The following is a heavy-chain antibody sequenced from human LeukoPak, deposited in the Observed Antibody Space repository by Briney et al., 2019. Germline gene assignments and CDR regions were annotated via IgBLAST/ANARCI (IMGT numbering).Heavy chain of an antibody. V-gene: IGHV3-23*01. CDR3: AKDAGWQPQGFQH. CDR2: ISGSGGST. J-gene: IGHJ1*01. CDR1: GFTFSSYW. Sequence: GGSLRLSCAASGFTFSSYWMSWVRQALGKGLEWVSAISGSGGSTYYADSVKGRFTISRDNSKNTLYLQMNSLRAEDTAVYYCAKDAGWQPQGFQHWGQGTLVTVSS. D-gene: IGHD6-19*01.